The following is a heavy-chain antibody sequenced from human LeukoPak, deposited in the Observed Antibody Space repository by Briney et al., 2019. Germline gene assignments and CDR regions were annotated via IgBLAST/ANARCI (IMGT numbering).Heavy chain of an antibody. D-gene: IGHD3-22*01. CDR3: ARSGPPRYYDSSGYSDY. J-gene: IGHJ4*02. CDR1: GYTFTSYG. V-gene: IGHV1-18*01. Sequence: ASVKVSCKASGYTFTSYGISWVRQAPGQGLEWMGWISAYNGNTNYAQKLQGRVTMTTDTSTSTAYMELRSLRSDDTAVYYCARSGPPRYYDSSGYSDYWGQGTLVTVSS. CDR2: ISAYNGNT.